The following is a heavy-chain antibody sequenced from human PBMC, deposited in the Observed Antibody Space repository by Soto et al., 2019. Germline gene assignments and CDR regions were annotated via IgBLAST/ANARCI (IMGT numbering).Heavy chain of an antibody. J-gene: IGHJ4*02. D-gene: IGHD5-18*01. Sequence: PSQTLSLTCAISGDSVSSNSAAWNWIRQSPSRGLEWLGRAYYRSQWYYDSAVSVRSRITVIPDTSKNQFSLKLSSVTAADTAVYYCAREVDTAMVPDYWGLGTLVTVSS. CDR3: AREVDTAMVPDY. CDR1: GDSVSSNSAA. CDR2: AYYRSQWYY. V-gene: IGHV6-1*01.